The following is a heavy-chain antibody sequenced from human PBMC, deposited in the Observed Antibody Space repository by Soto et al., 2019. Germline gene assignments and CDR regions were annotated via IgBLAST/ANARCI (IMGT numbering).Heavy chain of an antibody. CDR1: GFTFSSYA. Sequence: PGGSLRLSCAASGFTFSSYAMNWVRQAPGKGLEWASVISGSGGTTYNADSVKGRFTISRDNSKNTLFLQMNSLRADDTAVYYCAKDRDGGSLARYFDYWGQGTLVTVSS. D-gene: IGHD2-15*01. V-gene: IGHV3-23*01. J-gene: IGHJ4*02. CDR3: AKDRDGGSLARYFDY. CDR2: ISGSGGTT.